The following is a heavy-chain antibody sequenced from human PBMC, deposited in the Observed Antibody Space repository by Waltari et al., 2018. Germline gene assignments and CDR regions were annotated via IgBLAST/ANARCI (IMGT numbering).Heavy chain of an antibody. Sequence: EVQLLESGGGLVQPGGSLRLSCAASGFTFSSYAMSWVRQAPGKGLEWVSAISGSGGSTYYADSVKGRFTISRDNSKNTLYLQMNSLRAEDTAVYYCAKASGIAAAGPLYYYYYGMDVWGQGTTVTVSS. J-gene: IGHJ6*02. CDR3: AKASGIAAAGPLYYYYYGMDV. D-gene: IGHD6-13*01. CDR2: ISGSGGST. CDR1: GFTFSSYA. V-gene: IGHV3-23*01.